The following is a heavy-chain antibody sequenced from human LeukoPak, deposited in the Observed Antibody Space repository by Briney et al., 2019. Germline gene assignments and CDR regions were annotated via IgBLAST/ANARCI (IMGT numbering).Heavy chain of an antibody. CDR2: IYSGGST. CDR3: ARDETGTTYGYFDY. Sequence: PGGSLRLSCAASGFTVSSNYMSWVRQAPGKGLEWVSVIYSGGSTYYADSVKGRFTISRDNSKNTLYLQMNSLRAEDTAVYYCARDETGTTYGYFDYWGQGTLVTVSS. D-gene: IGHD1-7*01. V-gene: IGHV3-66*02. CDR1: GFTVSSNY. J-gene: IGHJ4*02.